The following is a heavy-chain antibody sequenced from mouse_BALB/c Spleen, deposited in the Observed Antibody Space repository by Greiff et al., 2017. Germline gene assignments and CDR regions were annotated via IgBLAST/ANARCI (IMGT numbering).Heavy chain of an antibody. J-gene: IGHJ3*01. Sequence: QVHVKQSGAELVRPGASVTLSCKASGYTFTDYEMHWVKQTPVHGLEWIGAIDPETGGTAYNQKFKGKATLTADKSSSTAYMQLSSLTSEDSAVYFCARAGTATWFAYWGQGTLVTVSA. D-gene: IGHD1-2*01. CDR3: ARAGTATWFAY. CDR2: IDPETGGT. V-gene: IGHV1-15*01. CDR1: GYTFTDYE.